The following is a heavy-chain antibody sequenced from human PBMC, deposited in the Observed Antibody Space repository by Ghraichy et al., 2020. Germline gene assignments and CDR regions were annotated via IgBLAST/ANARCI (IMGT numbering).Heavy chain of an antibody. D-gene: IGHD3-3*01. CDR1: GFTFSSYW. CDR3: ARDFGFLEWLSPGYFDY. Sequence: GGSLRLSCAASGFTFSSYWMSWVRQAPGKGLEWVANIKQDGSEKYYVDSVKGRFTISRDNAKNSLYLQMNSLRDEDTAVYYCARDFGFLEWLSPGYFDYWGQGTLVTVSS. J-gene: IGHJ4*02. V-gene: IGHV3-7*01. CDR2: IKQDGSEK.